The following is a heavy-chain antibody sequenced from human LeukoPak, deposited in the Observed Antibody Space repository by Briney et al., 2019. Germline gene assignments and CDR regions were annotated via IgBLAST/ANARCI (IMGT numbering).Heavy chain of an antibody. V-gene: IGHV4-59*01. CDR2: IFYSGTT. J-gene: IGHJ4*02. D-gene: IGHD6-13*01. Sequence: SETLSLTCTVSGGSISSYYWSWIRQPPGKGLEWIGFIFYSGTTNYNPSLKSRVTISVDTSKNQFSLKLSSVTAADTAVYYCAREVVAAAGTVDYWGQGALVIVSS. CDR3: AREVVAAAGTVDY. CDR1: GGSISSYY.